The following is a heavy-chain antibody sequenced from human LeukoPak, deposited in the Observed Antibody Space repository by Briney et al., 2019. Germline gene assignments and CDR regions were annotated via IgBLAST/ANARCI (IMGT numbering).Heavy chain of an antibody. CDR1: GFTFSSYG. V-gene: IGHV3-33*06. J-gene: IGHJ4*02. Sequence: GGSLRLSCAASGFTFSSYGMHWVRQAPGKGLEWVAIIWYDGNHKYYVDPVKGRFTISRDNSKNTLYLQMDSLRAEDTAVYYCAKAPKRYCTSASCQGYFDYWGQGTLVTVSS. CDR3: AKAPKRYCTSASCQGYFDY. D-gene: IGHD2-2*01. CDR2: IWYDGNHK.